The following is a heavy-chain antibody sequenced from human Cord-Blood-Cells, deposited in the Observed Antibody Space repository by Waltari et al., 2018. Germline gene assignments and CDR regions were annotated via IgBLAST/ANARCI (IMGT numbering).Heavy chain of an antibody. J-gene: IGHJ4*02. CDR3: AKGGDYLDY. CDR1: GFTFSSYG. V-gene: IGHV3-30*18. CDR2: ISYDGSNK. D-gene: IGHD3-16*01. Sequence: QVQLVESGGGVVQPGRSLRLSCAASGFTFSSYGLHWVRQAPGKGLEGVAVISYDGSNKYYADSVKGRFTISRDNSKNTLYLQMNSLRAEDTAVYYCAKGGDYLDYWGQGTLVTVSS.